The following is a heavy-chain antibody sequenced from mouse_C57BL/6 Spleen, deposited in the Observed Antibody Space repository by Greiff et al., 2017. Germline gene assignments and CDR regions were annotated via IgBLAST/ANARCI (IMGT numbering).Heavy chain of an antibody. CDR2: ISYDGSN. J-gene: IGHJ4*01. D-gene: IGHD4-1*01. CDR3: ARVGTDAMDY. V-gene: IGHV3-6*01. Sequence: EVQRVESGPGLVKPSQSLSLTCSVTGYSITSGYYWNWIRQFPGNKLEWMGYISYDGSNNYNPSLKNRISITRDTSKNQFFLKLNSVTTEDTATYYCARVGTDAMDYWGQGTSVTVSS. CDR1: GYSITSGYY.